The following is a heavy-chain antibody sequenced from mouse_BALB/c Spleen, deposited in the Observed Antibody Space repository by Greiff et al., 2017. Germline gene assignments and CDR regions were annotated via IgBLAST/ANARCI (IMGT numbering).Heavy chain of an antibody. D-gene: IGHD2-4*01. V-gene: IGHV2-9*02. CDR1: GFSLTSYG. CDR3: VITAGGWGGRGGARAVCWESGWVADVGPLAVG. Sequence: VKLVESGPGLVAPSQSLSITCTVSGFSLTSYGVHWVRQPPGKGLEWLGVIWAGGSTNYNSALMSRLSISKDNSKSQVFLKMNSLQTDDTAMYYCVITAGGWGGRGGARAVCWESGWVADVGPLAVGGGA. CDR2: IWAGGST. J-gene: IGHJ1*01.